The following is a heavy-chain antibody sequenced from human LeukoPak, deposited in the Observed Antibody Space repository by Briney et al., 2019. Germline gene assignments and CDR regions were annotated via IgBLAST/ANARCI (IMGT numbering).Heavy chain of an antibody. Sequence: NWVRQHPGKGLEWIGYIYYSGSTYYKPSLKSRVTISVDTSKNQFSLKLSSVTAADTAVYYCARGVRWLQLSYFDYWGQGTLVTVSS. CDR2: IYYSGST. V-gene: IGHV4-31*02. D-gene: IGHD5-24*01. J-gene: IGHJ4*02. CDR3: ARGVRWLQLSYFDY.